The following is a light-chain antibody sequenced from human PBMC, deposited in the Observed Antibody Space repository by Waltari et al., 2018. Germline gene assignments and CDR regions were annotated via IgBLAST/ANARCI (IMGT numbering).Light chain of an antibody. V-gene: IGKV1-39*01. CDR1: QNIATF. CDR2: GAS. Sequence: VTITCRASQNIATFLNWFQHRPGQAPDLLIYGASTLHRGVPSRFTGSGSGTEFTLTISSVQPGDFATYYCQQTYVFPRTFGQGTKVEMK. J-gene: IGKJ1*01. CDR3: QQTYVFPRT.